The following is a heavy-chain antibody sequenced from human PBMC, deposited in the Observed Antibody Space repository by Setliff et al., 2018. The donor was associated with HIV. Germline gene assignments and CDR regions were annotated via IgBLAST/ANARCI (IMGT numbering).Heavy chain of an antibody. Sequence: SETLSLTCTVSGGSISSGRNYWSWIRQTAGKGLEWIGRIYTSGSTNYNPSLKSRVTISVDTSKNQFSLKLSSVTAADTAVYYCARGRRNEWELLLLAFDMWGQGTMVTVSS. CDR1: GGSISSGRNY. J-gene: IGHJ3*02. CDR2: IYTSGST. D-gene: IGHD1-26*01. CDR3: ARGRRNEWELLLLAFDM. V-gene: IGHV4-61*02.